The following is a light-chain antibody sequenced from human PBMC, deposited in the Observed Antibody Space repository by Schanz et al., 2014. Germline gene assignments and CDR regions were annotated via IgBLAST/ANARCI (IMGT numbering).Light chain of an antibody. CDR2: DAS. CDR1: QSISTW. J-gene: IGKJ1*01. Sequence: DIQMTQSPSTLSASVGDRVTITCRASQSISTWLAWYQQKPGKAPKVLIYDASNLESGVPSRFSGSGSGTEFTLTISSLQPDDFATYYCQQYNSYSQTFGQGTKVEIK. CDR3: QQYNSYSQT. V-gene: IGKV1-5*01.